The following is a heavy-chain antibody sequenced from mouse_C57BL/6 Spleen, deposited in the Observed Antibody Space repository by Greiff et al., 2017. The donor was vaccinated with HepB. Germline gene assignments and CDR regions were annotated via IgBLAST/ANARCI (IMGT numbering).Heavy chain of an antibody. CDR3: ARDGNYGFAY. CDR1: GYTFTSYW. Sequence: QVQLQQSGAELVRPGSSVKLSCKASGYTFTSYWMHWVKQRPIQGLEWIGNIDPSDSETHYNQKFKDKATLTVDKSSSTAYMQLSSLTSEDSAVDYCARDGNYGFAYWGQGTLVTVSA. V-gene: IGHV1-52*01. J-gene: IGHJ3*01. CDR2: IDPSDSET. D-gene: IGHD2-1*01.